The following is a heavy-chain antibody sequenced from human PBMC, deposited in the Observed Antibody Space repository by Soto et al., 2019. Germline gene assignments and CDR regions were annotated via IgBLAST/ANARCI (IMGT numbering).Heavy chain of an antibody. V-gene: IGHV1-18*01. D-gene: IGHD2-2*01. CDR2: IIAYNGNT. J-gene: IGHJ4*02. Sequence: QVQLVQSGAEVKKPGASVKVSCKASGYTFTSYGISWVRQAPGQGLAWMGWIIAYNGNTNYAQKLQGRVTMTTDTSTSTAYMELRSLRSDDTAVYYCARVGWDEEVVPASGFDYWGQGTLVTVSS. CDR3: ARVGWDEEVVPASGFDY. CDR1: GYTFTSYG.